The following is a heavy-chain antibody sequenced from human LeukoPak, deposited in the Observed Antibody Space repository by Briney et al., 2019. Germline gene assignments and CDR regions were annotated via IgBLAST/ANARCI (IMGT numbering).Heavy chain of an antibody. CDR1: GFTFSSYW. CDR3: HYYYDSSGYFYYYYYGMDV. Sequence: PGGSLRLSCAASGFTFSSYWMSWVRQAPGKGLEWVANIKQDGSEKYYVGSVKGRFTISRDNAKNSLYLQMNSLRAEDTAVYYCHYYYDSSGYFYYYYYGMDVWGQGITVTVSS. J-gene: IGHJ6*02. V-gene: IGHV3-7*05. CDR2: IKQDGSEK. D-gene: IGHD3-22*01.